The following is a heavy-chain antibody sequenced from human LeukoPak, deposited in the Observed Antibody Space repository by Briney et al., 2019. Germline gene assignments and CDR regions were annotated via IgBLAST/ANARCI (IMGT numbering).Heavy chain of an antibody. J-gene: IGHJ4*02. CDR1: GFTFSSYA. D-gene: IGHD3-16*01. CDR3: AKRSRLRLGELLDY. Sequence: PGGSLRLSCAASGFTFSSYAMSWVRQAPGKGLEWASAISGSGGSTYYADSVKGRFTISRDNSKNTLYLQMNSLRAEDTAVYYCAKRSRLRLGELLDYWGQGTLVTVAS. CDR2: ISGSGGST. V-gene: IGHV3-23*01.